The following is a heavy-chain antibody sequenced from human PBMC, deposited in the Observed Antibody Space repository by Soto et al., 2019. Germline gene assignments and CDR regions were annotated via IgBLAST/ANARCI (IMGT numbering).Heavy chain of an antibody. CDR3: AREGGLGTTVTSAGSYYYGMDV. V-gene: IGHV3-21*01. J-gene: IGHJ6*02. D-gene: IGHD4-17*01. Sequence: EVQLVESGGGLVKPGGSLRLSCAASGFTFSSYSMNWVRQAPGKGLEWVSSISSSSSYIYYADSEKGRFTISRDNAKNSLYLQMNSLRAEDTAVYYCAREGGLGTTVTSAGSYYYGMDVWGQGTTVTVSS. CDR1: GFTFSSYS. CDR2: ISSSSSYI.